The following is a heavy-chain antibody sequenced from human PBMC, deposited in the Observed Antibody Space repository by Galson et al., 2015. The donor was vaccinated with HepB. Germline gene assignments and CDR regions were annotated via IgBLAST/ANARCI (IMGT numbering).Heavy chain of an antibody. CDR2: ISAYNGNT. V-gene: IGHV1-18*04. CDR1: GYIFISNG. D-gene: IGHD6-19*01. Sequence: SVKVSCKASGYIFISNGISWVRQAPGQGPEWMGWISAYNGNTNYAQKFQGRVTMNRDTPTTTVYLELRSLRSDDTAVYYCARVYISGWNPGVGYFDDWGQGTLVTVSS. CDR3: ARVYISGWNPGVGYFDD. J-gene: IGHJ4*02.